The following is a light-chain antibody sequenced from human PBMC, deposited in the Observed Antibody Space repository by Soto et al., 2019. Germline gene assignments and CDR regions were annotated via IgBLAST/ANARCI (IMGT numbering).Light chain of an antibody. J-gene: IGKJ4*01. CDR2: DAS. CDR3: KQYDNLRT. V-gene: IGKV1-33*01. CDR1: QDIRNS. Sequence: DIQMTPSPSSLSASVGDRVTITCQASQDIRNSLNWYQQKPGKAPKLLSYDASNLETGVPSRFSGSVAGTDFTFTISSLPPDDIATYYCKQYDNLRTFGGGTKVEIK.